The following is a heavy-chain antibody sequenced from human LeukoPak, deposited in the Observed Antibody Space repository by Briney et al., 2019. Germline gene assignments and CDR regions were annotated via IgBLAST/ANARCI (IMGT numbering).Heavy chain of an antibody. Sequence: PSETPSLTCTVSGGSISSSSYYWGWIRQPPGKGLEWIGSIYYSGSTYYNPSLKSRVSISVDTSKNQFSLKLSSVTAADTAVYYCARHSVAGKGDFDYWGQGTLVTVSS. CDR1: GGSISSSSYY. CDR3: ARHSVAGKGDFDY. J-gene: IGHJ4*02. V-gene: IGHV4-39*07. D-gene: IGHD6-19*01. CDR2: IYYSGST.